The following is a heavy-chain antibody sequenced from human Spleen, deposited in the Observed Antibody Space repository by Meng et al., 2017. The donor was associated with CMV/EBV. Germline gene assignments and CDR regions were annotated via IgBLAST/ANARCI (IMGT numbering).Heavy chain of an antibody. CDR2: IRSKKNHYAT. J-gene: IGHJ3*02. Sequence: SAITSIGAAIHWARQGAGKGLEWVGRIRSKKNHYATACGPSVEGRFTVSRDDSKNTAYLEMNSLKIEDTATYYCTTRDPSAFDIWGQGTMVTVS. CDR3: TTRDPSAFDI. CDR1: AITSIGAA. V-gene: IGHV3-73*01.